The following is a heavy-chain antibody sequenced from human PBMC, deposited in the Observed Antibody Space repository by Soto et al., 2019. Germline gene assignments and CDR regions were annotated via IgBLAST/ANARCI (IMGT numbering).Heavy chain of an antibody. CDR3: AKEMITMIVVAADAFDI. CDR1: GSTFSSYA. V-gene: IGHV3-23*01. CDR2: ISGSGGST. D-gene: IGHD3-22*01. J-gene: IGHJ3*02. Sequence: PGGSLRLSCAASGSTFSSYAMSWVRQAPGKGLEWVSAISGSGGSTYYADSVKGRFTISRDNSKNTLYLQMNSLRAEDTAVYYCAKEMITMIVVAADAFDIWGQGTMVTVSS.